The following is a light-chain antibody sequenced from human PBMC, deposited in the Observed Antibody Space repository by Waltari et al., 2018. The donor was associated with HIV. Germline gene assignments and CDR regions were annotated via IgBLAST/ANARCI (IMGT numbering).Light chain of an antibody. CDR2: RDS. CDR1: NIGRQN. CDR3: QVWDSSTGVV. J-gene: IGLJ2*01. Sequence: SDGLTQSLSVSVALGQTARITSWGNNIGRQNVHWYQQKPGQAPVLVIYRDSNRPSGIPERFSGSNSGNTATLTISRAQAGDEADYYCQVWDSSTGVVFGGGTKLTVL. V-gene: IGLV3-9*01.